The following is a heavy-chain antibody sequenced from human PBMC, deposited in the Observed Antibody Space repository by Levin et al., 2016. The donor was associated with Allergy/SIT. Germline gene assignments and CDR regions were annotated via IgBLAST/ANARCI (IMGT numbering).Heavy chain of an antibody. V-gene: IGHV1-18*01. J-gene: IGHJ4*02. D-gene: IGHD6-13*01. CDR2: ISAYNGNT. Sequence: WVRQAPGQGLEWMGWISAYNGNTNYAQKLQGRVTMTTDTSTSTAYMELRSLRSDDTAVYYCARVSVAAAFDYFDYWGQGALVTVSS. CDR3: ARVSVAAAFDYFDY.